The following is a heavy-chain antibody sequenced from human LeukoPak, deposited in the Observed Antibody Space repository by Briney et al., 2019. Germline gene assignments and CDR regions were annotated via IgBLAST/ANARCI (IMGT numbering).Heavy chain of an antibody. Sequence: SETLSLTGTVSGDSINSYYWSWIRQPPGKGLEWIGYIYYSGSTNYNPSLKSRVTISVDTSKNQFSLKLSSVTAADTAVYYCARLAVAGTPDDYWGQGTLVTVSS. D-gene: IGHD6-19*01. V-gene: IGHV4-59*01. CDR2: IYYSGST. CDR1: GDSINSYY. CDR3: ARLAVAGTPDDY. J-gene: IGHJ4*02.